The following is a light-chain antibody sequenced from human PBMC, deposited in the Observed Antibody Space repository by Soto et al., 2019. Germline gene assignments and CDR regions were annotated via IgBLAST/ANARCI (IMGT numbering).Light chain of an antibody. V-gene: IGLV2-14*01. CDR1: SSDVGTYNY. Sequence: QSALTQPASVSGSPGQSITISCTGTSSDVGTYNYVSWYQQHAGKVPKLMIYDVSNRPSGVSDRFSGSKPGNTASLTISGLQAEDEADYYCTSYTSSSTLVFGGGTKLTV. CDR3: TSYTSSSTLV. CDR2: DVS. J-gene: IGLJ2*01.